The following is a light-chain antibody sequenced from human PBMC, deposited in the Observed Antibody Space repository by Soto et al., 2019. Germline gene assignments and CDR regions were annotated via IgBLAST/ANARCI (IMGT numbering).Light chain of an antibody. CDR3: QQSYSTPWT. V-gene: IGKV1-39*01. CDR2: SAS. J-gene: IGKJ1*01. Sequence: DIQMTQSPSSLSASVGDRVTITCRASQSISSYLNWYHQKPGKAPKLLIYSASSLQSGVPSRFSGSGSVTDFPLTISSLQPEDFATYYCQQSYSTPWTFGQGTNVKIK. CDR1: QSISSY.